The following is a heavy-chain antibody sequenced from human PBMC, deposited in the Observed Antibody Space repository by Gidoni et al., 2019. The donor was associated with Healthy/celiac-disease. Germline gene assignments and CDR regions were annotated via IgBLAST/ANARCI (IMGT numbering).Heavy chain of an antibody. D-gene: IGHD5-12*01. Sequence: EVQLVESGGGLVQPGRSLRLPCAASGFTFSRYWMHWVRQAPGKGLVWVAHINSDGSRTRHADSVKGRITISRDNAKNTLYLQMNSLRAEDTAVYYCVRDGYNLDLRLGNDAFDIWGQGTMVTVSS. CDR1: GFTFSRYW. CDR3: VRDGYNLDLRLGNDAFDI. J-gene: IGHJ3*02. CDR2: INSDGSRT. V-gene: IGHV3-74*01.